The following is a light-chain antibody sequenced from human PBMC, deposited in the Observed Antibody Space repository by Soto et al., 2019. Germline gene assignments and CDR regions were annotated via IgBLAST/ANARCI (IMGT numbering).Light chain of an antibody. Sequence: DIQMTQSPSTLSAFVGDRVTITCRASQSISSWLAWYKQKPGKAPKLLIYDASSLESGVPSRLSGSGSGTEFTLTISSMKPDDFATYFCQQYNSYWTFGQGTKVDIK. J-gene: IGKJ1*01. CDR3: QQYNSYWT. CDR1: QSISSW. V-gene: IGKV1-5*01. CDR2: DAS.